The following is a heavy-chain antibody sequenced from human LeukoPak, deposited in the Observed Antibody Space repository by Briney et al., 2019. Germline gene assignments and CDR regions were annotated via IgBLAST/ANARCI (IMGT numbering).Heavy chain of an antibody. J-gene: IGHJ3*02. CDR3: ARGGGQQLVAAFDI. V-gene: IGHV1-8*03. D-gene: IGHD6-13*01. CDR1: GYTFTSYD. Sequence: ASVKVSCKASGYTFTSYDINWVRQATGQGLEWMGWMNPNSGNTGYAQKFQGRVTITRNTSISTAYMELSSLRSEDMAVYYCARGGGQQLVAAFDIWGQGTMVTISS. CDR2: MNPNSGNT.